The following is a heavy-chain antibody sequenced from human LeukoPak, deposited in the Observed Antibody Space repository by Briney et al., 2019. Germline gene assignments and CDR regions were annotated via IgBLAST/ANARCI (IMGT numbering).Heavy chain of an antibody. CDR3: AKGRYDILTGFLRF. CDR2: ISGSGGST. J-gene: IGHJ4*02. D-gene: IGHD3-9*01. Sequence: GGSLRLSCAASGFTFSSYAMSWVRQAPGKGLEWVSAISGSGGSTYYADSVKGRFTISRDNSKSTLYLQMNSLRAEDTAVYYCAKGRYDILTGFLRFRGQGTLVTVSS. V-gene: IGHV3-23*01. CDR1: GFTFSSYA.